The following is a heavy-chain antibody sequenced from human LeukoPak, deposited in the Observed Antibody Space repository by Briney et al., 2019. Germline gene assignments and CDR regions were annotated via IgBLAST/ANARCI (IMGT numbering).Heavy chain of an antibody. CDR1: GGTFSSYA. J-gene: IGHJ4*02. D-gene: IGHD3-22*01. CDR2: IIPIFGTA. V-gene: IGHV1-69*13. CDR3: ARVNYGHYYDSSGYLAPYFDY. Sequence: SVKVSCKASGGTFSSYAISWVRQAPGQGLEWMGGIIPIFGTANYAQKFQGRVTITADESTSTAYMELSSLRSEDTAVYYCARVNYGHYYDSSGYLAPYFDYWGQGTLVTVSS.